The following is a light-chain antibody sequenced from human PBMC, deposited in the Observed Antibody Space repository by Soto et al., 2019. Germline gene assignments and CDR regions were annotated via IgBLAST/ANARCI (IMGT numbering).Light chain of an antibody. CDR2: DAY. V-gene: IGKV3-11*01. CDR1: QSVSSS. CDR3: KQRSNWPWT. J-gene: IGKJ1*01. Sequence: GWTQSQETLSLSPGERATLSGRASQSVSSSLAWYQQKPGQAPRLFIYDAYNRATGIQARFSGSGSGTDFTLTIRSLEPEDCAVYCCKQRSNWPWTVCQVAKLDVK.